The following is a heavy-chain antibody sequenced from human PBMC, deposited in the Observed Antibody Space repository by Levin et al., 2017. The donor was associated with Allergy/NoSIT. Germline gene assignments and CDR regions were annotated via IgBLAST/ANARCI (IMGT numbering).Heavy chain of an antibody. CDR3: AHSSDPPSTAMAYFDY. CDR2: IYWDDDK. D-gene: IGHD5-18*01. Sequence: SGPTLVKPTQTLTLTCTFSGFSLSTSGVGVGWIRQPPGKALEWLALIYWDDDKRFSPSLKSRLTITKDTSKNQVVLTMTNMDPVDTATYYCAHSSDPPSTAMAYFDYWGQGTLVTVSS. V-gene: IGHV2-5*02. J-gene: IGHJ4*02. CDR1: GFSLSTSGVG.